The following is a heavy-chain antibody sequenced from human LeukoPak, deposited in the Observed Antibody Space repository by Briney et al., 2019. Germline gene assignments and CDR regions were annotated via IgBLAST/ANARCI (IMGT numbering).Heavy chain of an antibody. CDR1: GFTFSSYA. V-gene: IGHV3-23*01. CDR3: AKAGKAGNYYYYYMDV. D-gene: IGHD4-23*01. Sequence: GGSLRLSCAASGFTFSSYAMSWVRQAPGKGLEWVSAISGSGGSTYYADSVKGRFTISRDNSKNTLYLQMNSLRAEDTAVYYCAKAGKAGNYYYYYMDVWGKGTTVTVSS. CDR2: ISGSGGST. J-gene: IGHJ6*03.